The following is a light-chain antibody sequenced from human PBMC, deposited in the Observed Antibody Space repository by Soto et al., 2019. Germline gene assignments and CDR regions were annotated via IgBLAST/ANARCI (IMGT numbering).Light chain of an antibody. Sequence: QSVLTQPASVSGSPEQSITISCTGASSDVVGYNYVSWYQQHPGKAPKLMIYDVSNRPSGVSNRFSGSKSGNTASLTISGLQAEDEADYYCSSYTSSSTPFYVFGTGTKVTVL. CDR3: SSYTSSSTPFYV. CDR1: SSDVVGYNY. J-gene: IGLJ1*01. V-gene: IGLV2-14*01. CDR2: DVS.